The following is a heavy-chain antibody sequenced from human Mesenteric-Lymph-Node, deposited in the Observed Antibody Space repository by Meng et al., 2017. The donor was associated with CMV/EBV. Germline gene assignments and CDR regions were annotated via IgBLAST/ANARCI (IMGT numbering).Heavy chain of an antibody. CDR3: ARDGDYYDSSGYNPFDY. J-gene: IGHJ4*02. CDR2: IYYSGST. Sequence: QVQLQESGSGLVKPSETLSLTCTVAGGSISSYYWSWIRQPPGKGLEWIGYIYYSGSTNYNPSLKSRVTISVDTSKNQFSLKLSSVTAADTAVYYCARDGDYYDSSGYNPFDYWGQGTLVTVSS. D-gene: IGHD3-22*01. CDR1: GGSISSYY. V-gene: IGHV4-59*01.